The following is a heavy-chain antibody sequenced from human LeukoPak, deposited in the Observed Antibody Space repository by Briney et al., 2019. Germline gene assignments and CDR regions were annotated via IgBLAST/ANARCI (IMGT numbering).Heavy chain of an antibody. CDR2: IYTSGST. J-gene: IGHJ4*02. CDR1: GVSISSFY. D-gene: IGHD3-9*01. CDR3: ARGPDWPIDS. V-gene: IGHV4-4*07. Sequence: PSETLSLTCTVFGVSISSFYWSWIRQRAGKGLQWIGRIYTSGSTNYSPSLRSRVTMSVDTSKNQFSLKLNSVTAADTAVYFCARGPDWPIDSWGQGTLVTVSS.